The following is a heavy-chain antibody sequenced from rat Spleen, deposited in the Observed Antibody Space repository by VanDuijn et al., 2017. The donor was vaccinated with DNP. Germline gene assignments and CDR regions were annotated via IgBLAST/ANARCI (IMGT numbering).Heavy chain of an antibody. CDR1: GFTFSNYD. CDR2: ITSSGGGT. CDR3: TTDFERGY. V-gene: IGHV5-27*01. J-gene: IGHJ2*01. Sequence: EVQLVESGGDLVQPGRSLKLSCAASGFTFSNYDMAWVRQAPTKGLEWVASITSSGGGTSYRDSVKGRFTISRDNAKSTLYLQMDSLRSEDTATYYCTTDFERGYWGQGVMVTVSS. D-gene: IGHD1-11*01.